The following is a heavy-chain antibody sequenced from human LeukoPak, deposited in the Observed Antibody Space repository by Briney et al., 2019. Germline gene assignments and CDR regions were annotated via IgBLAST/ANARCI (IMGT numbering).Heavy chain of an antibody. J-gene: IGHJ3*02. CDR2: IYYSGST. CDR3: ARQSEYYDSSGYYWDAFDI. Sequence: KPSETLSLTCTVSGVSISSYYWSWIRQPPGKGLEWVGYIYYSGSTNYNPSLKSRVNISVYPSKNQFSLKLSSVTAADTAVYYCARQSEYYDSSGYYWDAFDIWGQGTMVTVPS. CDR1: GVSISSYY. V-gene: IGHV4-59*08. D-gene: IGHD3-22*01.